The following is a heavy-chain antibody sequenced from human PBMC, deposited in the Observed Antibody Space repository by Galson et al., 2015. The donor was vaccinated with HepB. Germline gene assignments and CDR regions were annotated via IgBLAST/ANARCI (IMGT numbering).Heavy chain of an antibody. V-gene: IGHV3-13*04. CDR2: IGTAGDT. Sequence: SLRLSCAASGFTFSSYDMHWVRQATGKGLEWVSAIGTAGDTYYPGSVKGRFTISRENAKNSLYLQMNSLRAGDTAVYYCARGLGSSWPLDAFDIWGQGTMVTVSS. J-gene: IGHJ3*02. CDR3: ARGLGSSWPLDAFDI. D-gene: IGHD6-13*01. CDR1: GFTFSSYD.